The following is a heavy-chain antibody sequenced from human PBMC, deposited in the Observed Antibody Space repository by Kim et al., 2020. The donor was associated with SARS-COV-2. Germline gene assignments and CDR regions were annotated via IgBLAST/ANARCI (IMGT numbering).Heavy chain of an antibody. Sequence: YADSVKGRFTISRDNSKNTLYLQMNSLRAEDTAVYYCAKDDYSSGRWGDYWGQGTLVTVSS. J-gene: IGHJ4*02. V-gene: IGHV3-30*02. D-gene: IGHD6-19*01. CDR3: AKDDYSSGRWGDY.